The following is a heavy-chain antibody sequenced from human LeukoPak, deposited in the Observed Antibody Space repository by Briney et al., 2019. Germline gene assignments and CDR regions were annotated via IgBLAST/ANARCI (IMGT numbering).Heavy chain of an antibody. CDR2: IYATGTT. Sequence: SETLSLTCTVSGGSISSGSYYWSWIRQPAGKGLEWIGHIYATGTTNYNPSLKSRVTMSIDTSKNQFSLNLRSVTAADTAVYFCAKVAKYYYGSETYFFFENWGQGTLVTVSS. J-gene: IGHJ4*02. CDR1: GGSISSGSYY. CDR3: AKVAKYYYGSETYFFFEN. V-gene: IGHV4-61*09. D-gene: IGHD3-10*01.